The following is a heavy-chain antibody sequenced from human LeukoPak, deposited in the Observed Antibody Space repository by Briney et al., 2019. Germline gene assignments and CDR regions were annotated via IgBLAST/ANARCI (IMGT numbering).Heavy chain of an antibody. V-gene: IGHV4-34*01. CDR2: INHSGST. J-gene: IGHJ4*02. CDR3: ARAGGNDFWSGYYFDY. D-gene: IGHD3-3*01. Sequence: SETLSLTCAVYGGSFSGYYWSWSRQPPGKGLEWIGEINHSGSTNYNPSLKSRVTISVDTSKNQFSLKLSSVTAADTAVYYCARAGGNDFWSGYYFDYWGQGTLVTVSS. CDR1: GGSFSGYY.